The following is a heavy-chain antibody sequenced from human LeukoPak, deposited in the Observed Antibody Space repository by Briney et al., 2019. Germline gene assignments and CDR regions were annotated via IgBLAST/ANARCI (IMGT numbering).Heavy chain of an antibody. Sequence: GGSLRLSCAASGFTFSRFWMHWVRQAPGKGLEWVANIKQDGTEKYYVDSVKGRFTISRDNTKKSLYLQMNSLRAEDTAVYYCARDRAPVSHDYSYFDYWGQGTLVTVSS. CDR1: GFTFSRFW. CDR2: IKQDGTEK. V-gene: IGHV3-7*01. D-gene: IGHD4-11*01. CDR3: ARDRAPVSHDYSYFDY. J-gene: IGHJ4*02.